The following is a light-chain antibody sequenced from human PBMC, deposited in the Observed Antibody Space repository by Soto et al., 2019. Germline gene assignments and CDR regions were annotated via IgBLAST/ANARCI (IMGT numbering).Light chain of an antibody. V-gene: IGKV3-15*01. J-gene: IGKJ1*01. CDR1: QSVTTN. CDR2: GAS. Sequence: EIVMTQSPATLSVSPGERATLSCMASQSVTTNLAWSQQKPGQAPRRLIYGASTRATGIPARWSGTGSDTEFTLTIRSLPEDDLAVYYCHQYTNRPPWTFGQGIRVDVK. CDR3: HQYTNRPPWT.